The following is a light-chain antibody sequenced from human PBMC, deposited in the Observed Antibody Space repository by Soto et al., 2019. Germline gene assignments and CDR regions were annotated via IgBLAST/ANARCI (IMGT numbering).Light chain of an antibody. CDR2: NVS. J-gene: IGKJ2*01. CDR3: QQSSSGPIT. CDR1: QGIGSY. V-gene: IGKV1-39*01. Sequence: DIQMTQSPDSLSASVGDRVTITCRASQGIGSYLHWYQQKPGKAPKLLVHNVSSLQSGVPSRFTGSGSGTDFTLTISSLKPEDFATYFCQQSSSGPITFGQGTKLVIK.